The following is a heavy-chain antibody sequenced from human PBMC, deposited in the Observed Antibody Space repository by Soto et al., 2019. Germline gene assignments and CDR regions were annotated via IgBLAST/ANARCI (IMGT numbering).Heavy chain of an antibody. CDR1: GGSFSGYY. CDR2: VNHSGST. Sequence: SETLSLTCAVYGGSFSGYYWSWIRQPPGKGLEWIGEVNHSGSTNYNPSLKSRVTISVDTSKNQFSLKLSSVTAADTAVYYCARGRRGTMVRGVTSFDYWGQGTLVTVS. V-gene: IGHV4-34*01. CDR3: ARGRRGTMVRGVTSFDY. J-gene: IGHJ4*02. D-gene: IGHD3-10*01.